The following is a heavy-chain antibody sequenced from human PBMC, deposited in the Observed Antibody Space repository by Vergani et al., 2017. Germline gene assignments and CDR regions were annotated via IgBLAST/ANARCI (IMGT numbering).Heavy chain of an antibody. J-gene: IGHJ2*01. CDR3: ARGKRYGSGGSCPNGWYFDL. Sequence: QVQLQQWGAGLLKPSETLSLTCAVYGGSFSGYYWSWIRQPPGKGLEWIGEINHSGSTNYNPSLKSRVTISVDTSKNQFSLTLSSVTAADTAVYYCARGKRYGSGGSCPNGWYFDLWGRGTLVTVSS. D-gene: IGHD2-15*01. V-gene: IGHV4-34*01. CDR2: INHSGST. CDR1: GGSFSGYY.